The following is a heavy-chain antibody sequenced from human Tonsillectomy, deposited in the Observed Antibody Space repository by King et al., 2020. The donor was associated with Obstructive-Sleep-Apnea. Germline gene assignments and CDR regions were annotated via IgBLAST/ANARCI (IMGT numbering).Heavy chain of an antibody. CDR1: GDSVSSNSAA. D-gene: IGHD7-27*01. Sequence: VQLQQSGPRLVKPSQTLSLTSAISGDSVSSNSAAWNWIRPSPSRGLEWLGSTYYRSRWYFDYAESLRSRITINPDTSKNQFSLQLSSVTPEDTAVYYCERDPLTGDSFHSWGQGTLVTVS. CDR3: ERDPLTGDSFHS. CDR2: TYYRSRWYF. V-gene: IGHV6-1*01. J-gene: IGHJ4*02.